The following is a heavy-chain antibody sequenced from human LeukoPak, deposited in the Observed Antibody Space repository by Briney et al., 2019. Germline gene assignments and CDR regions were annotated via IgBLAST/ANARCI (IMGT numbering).Heavy chain of an antibody. V-gene: IGHV1-3*01. D-gene: IGHD6-13*01. CDR3: ARDRSIAAAGTLGY. CDR2: INAGNGNT. CDR1: GYTFTSYA. J-gene: IGHJ4*02. Sequence: GASVKVSCKASGYTFTSYAMHWVRQAPGQRLEWMGWINAGNGNTKYSQKFQGRVTITRDTSASTAYMELSSLRSEDTAVYYCARDRSIAAAGTLGYWGQGTLVTVSS.